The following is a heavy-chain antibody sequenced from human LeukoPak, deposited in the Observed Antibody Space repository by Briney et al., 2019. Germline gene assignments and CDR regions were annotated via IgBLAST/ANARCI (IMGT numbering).Heavy chain of an antibody. CDR2: ISSRSSTI. D-gene: IGHD2-2*01. V-gene: IGHV3-48*01. CDR3: ARVPRYCSSTSCPPDAFDI. Sequence: PGGSLRLSCAASGFTFSSYSMNWLRQAPEKGLEWVSYISSRSSTIYYADSVKGRFTISRDNAKNSLYLQMNSLRAEDTAVYYCARVPRYCSSTSCPPDAFDIWGQGTMVTVSS. J-gene: IGHJ3*02. CDR1: GFTFSSYS.